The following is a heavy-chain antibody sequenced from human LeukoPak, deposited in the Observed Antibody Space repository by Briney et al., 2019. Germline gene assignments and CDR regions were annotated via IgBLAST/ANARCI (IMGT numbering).Heavy chain of an antibody. J-gene: IGHJ3*01. CDR3: ARSQSGVFDV. D-gene: IGHD2-8*01. V-gene: IGHV3-74*01. CDR1: GFTFSNYW. CDR2: LNGDGTNI. Sequence: RGSLRLSCVASGFTFSNYWMQWVRQVPGKGLVWVSRLNGDGTNIIYADSVKGRFTISRDNAENTLYLQMNSLRAEDTALYYCARSQSGVFDVWGQGTMVTVSS.